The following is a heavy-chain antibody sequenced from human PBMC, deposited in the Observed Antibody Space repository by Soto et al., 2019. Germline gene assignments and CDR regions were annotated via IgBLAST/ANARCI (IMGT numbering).Heavy chain of an antibody. Sequence: EVQLVESGGGLLKPGGSLRLSCAASGFTFSSYSMNWVRQAPGKGLEWVSSISSSSSYIYYADSVKGRFTISRDNAKNSLYLQMNSLRAEDTAVYYCARPALRFLEWLSSKYYYYYYMDVWGKGTTVTVSS. CDR3: ARPALRFLEWLSSKYYYYYYMDV. CDR1: GFTFSSYS. J-gene: IGHJ6*03. CDR2: ISSSSSYI. D-gene: IGHD3-3*01. V-gene: IGHV3-21*01.